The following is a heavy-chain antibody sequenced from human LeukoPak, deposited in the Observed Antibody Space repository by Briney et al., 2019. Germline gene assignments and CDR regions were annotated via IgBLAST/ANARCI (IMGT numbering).Heavy chain of an antibody. D-gene: IGHD6-19*01. CDR3: ATGRSRIAVAGRYNWFDP. Sequence: ASVKVFCKVSGYTLTELSMHWVRQAPGKGLEWMGGFDPEDGETIYAQKFQGRVTMTEDTSTDTAYMELSSLRSEDTAVYYCATGRSRIAVAGRYNWFDPWGQGTLVTVSS. V-gene: IGHV1-24*01. CDR2: FDPEDGET. J-gene: IGHJ5*02. CDR1: GYTLTELS.